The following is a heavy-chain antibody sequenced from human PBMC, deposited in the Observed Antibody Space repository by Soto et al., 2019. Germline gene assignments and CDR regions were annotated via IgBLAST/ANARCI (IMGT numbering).Heavy chain of an antibody. CDR1: GFTFSSYA. J-gene: IGHJ4*02. Sequence: PGGSLRLSCAASGFTFSSYAMHWVRQAPGKGLEWVAVISYDGSNKYYADSVKGRFTISRDNSKNTLYLQMNSLRAEDTAVYYYARDPLNYDSSGYYPDYYFDYWGQGTLVTVSS. D-gene: IGHD3-22*01. CDR2: ISYDGSNK. CDR3: ARDPLNYDSSGYYPDYYFDY. V-gene: IGHV3-30-3*01.